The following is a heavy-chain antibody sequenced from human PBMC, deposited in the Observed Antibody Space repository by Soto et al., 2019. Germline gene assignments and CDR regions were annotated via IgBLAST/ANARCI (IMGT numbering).Heavy chain of an antibody. V-gene: IGHV3-23*01. D-gene: IGHD2-2*01. CDR3: AKVTGLAGGQLPPYYFDY. CDR2: ISGSGGST. CDR1: GFTFSSYA. J-gene: IGHJ4*02. Sequence: EVQLLESGGGLVQPGGSLRLSCAASGFTFSSYAMSWVRQAPGKGLEWVSAISGSGGSTYYADSVKGRFTISRDNXKXTXXLQMNSLRAENTAVYYCAKVTGLAGGQLPPYYFDYWGQGTLVTVSS.